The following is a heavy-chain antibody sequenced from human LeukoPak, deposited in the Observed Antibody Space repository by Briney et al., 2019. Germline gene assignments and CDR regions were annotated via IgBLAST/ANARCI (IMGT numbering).Heavy chain of an antibody. V-gene: IGHV4-30-4*01. CDR1: GGSISSGDYY. D-gene: IGHD1-14*01. Sequence: SQTLSLTCTVSGGSISSGDYYWSWIRQPPGQGLEWIGYIYYSGSTYYNPSLKSRVTISVDTSKNQFSLKLSSVTAADTAVYYCARSREPVVYFDYWGQGTLVTVSS. CDR2: IYYSGST. J-gene: IGHJ4*02. CDR3: ARSREPVVYFDY.